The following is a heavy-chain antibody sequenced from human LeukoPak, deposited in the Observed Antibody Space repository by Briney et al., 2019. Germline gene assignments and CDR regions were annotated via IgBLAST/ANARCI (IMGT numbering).Heavy chain of an antibody. CDR3: ARGIVATYYYYMDV. CDR2: TYYRSKWYN. V-gene: IGHV6-1*01. Sequence: SQTLSLTCAISGDSVSSNSAAWNWIRPSPSIGLEWQGRTYYRSKWYNDYAVSVKSRITINPDTSKNQFSLQLNSVTPEDTAVYYCARGIVATYYYYMDVWGKGTTVTVSS. J-gene: IGHJ6*03. D-gene: IGHD5-12*01. CDR1: GDSVSSNSAA.